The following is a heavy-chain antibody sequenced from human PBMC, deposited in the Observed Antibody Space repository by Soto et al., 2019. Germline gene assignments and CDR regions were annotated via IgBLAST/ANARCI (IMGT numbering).Heavy chain of an antibody. CDR2: INPNGGIT. J-gene: IGHJ4*02. Sequence: GASVKVSCKASGYTSTHYYIHWVRQAPGQGLEWMGIINPNGGITTYAQKFRAGFSMTRDTSTSTVYLELSSLRSEDSAVYYCATSVNSAMAFDYWGQGTLVTVSS. CDR1: GYTSTHYY. V-gene: IGHV1-46*01. CDR3: ATSVNSAMAFDY. D-gene: IGHD5-18*01.